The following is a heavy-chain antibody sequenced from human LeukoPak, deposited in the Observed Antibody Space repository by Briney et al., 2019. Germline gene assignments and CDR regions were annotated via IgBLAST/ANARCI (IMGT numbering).Heavy chain of an antibody. Sequence: PSETLSLTCAVYGGSFSGYYWSWIRQPPGKGLEWIGEINHSGSTNYNPSLKSRVTISVDTSKNQFSLKLSSVTAADTAVYYCARFGSGWYYFVHWGQGTLVTVSS. J-gene: IGHJ4*02. V-gene: IGHV4-34*01. CDR1: GGSFSGYY. D-gene: IGHD6-19*01. CDR3: ARFGSGWYYFVH. CDR2: INHSGST.